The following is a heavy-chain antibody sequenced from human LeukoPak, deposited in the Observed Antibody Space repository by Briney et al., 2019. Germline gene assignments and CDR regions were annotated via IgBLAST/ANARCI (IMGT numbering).Heavy chain of an antibody. Sequence: KPSETLSLTCTVSGGSISSSDYYWGWIRQSPETGLEWIGTVYYSGSTYYNPSLKGRVTISVDTSKNQFSLKLSSVTAADTAVYYCARRGGMITFGGVIVPYYFDYWGQGTLVTVSS. D-gene: IGHD3-16*02. CDR1: GGSISSSDYY. V-gene: IGHV4-39*01. CDR2: VYYSGST. CDR3: ARRGGMITFGGVIVPYYFDY. J-gene: IGHJ4*01.